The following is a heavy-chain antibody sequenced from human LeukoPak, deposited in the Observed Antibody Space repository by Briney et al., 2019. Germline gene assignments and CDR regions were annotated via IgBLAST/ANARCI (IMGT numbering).Heavy chain of an antibody. V-gene: IGHV3-23*01. CDR3: AKGKADSGLPFFDY. J-gene: IGHJ4*02. CDR2: ISGSGGST. Sequence: GGSLRLSCAASGFTFSSYAMSWVRQAPGKGLEWVSAISGSGGSTYYADSVKGRFTISRDNSKNTLYLQMNSLRAEGKAVYYCAKGKADSGLPFFDYWGQGTLVTVSS. CDR1: GFTFSSYA. D-gene: IGHD5/OR15-5a*01.